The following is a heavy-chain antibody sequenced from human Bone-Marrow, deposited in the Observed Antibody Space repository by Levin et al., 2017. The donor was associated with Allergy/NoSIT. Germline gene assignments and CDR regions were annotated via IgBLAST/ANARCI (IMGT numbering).Heavy chain of an antibody. CDR1: GGSVRSGSYY. V-gene: IGHV4-61*01. CDR2: IYYSGST. CDR3: ARGRSSTPWLP. J-gene: IGHJ5*02. D-gene: IGHD2-2*01. Sequence: SQTLSLTCTVSGGSVRSGSYYWSWIRQPPGKGLEWIGYIYYSGSTNYNPSLKSRVTISVDTSKNQFSLKLSSVTAADTAVYYCARGRSSTPWLPWGQGTLVTVSS.